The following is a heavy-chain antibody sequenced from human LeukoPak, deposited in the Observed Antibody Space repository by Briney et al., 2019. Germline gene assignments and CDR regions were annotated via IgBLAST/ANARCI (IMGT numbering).Heavy chain of an antibody. J-gene: IGHJ3*02. D-gene: IGHD3-22*01. CDR1: GFTFGDYA. CDR2: MRTKLYGGTT. Sequence: PGGSLRLSCTASGFTFGDYAMSWFRQAPGKGLEWVGFMRTKLYGGTTEYAASVKGRFTISRDDSKSTAYLQMNSLKTEDTAVYYCSRDMKYYYDSTGYYFLGAFDIWGRGTMVTVSS. CDR3: SRDMKYYYDSTGYYFLGAFDI. V-gene: IGHV3-49*03.